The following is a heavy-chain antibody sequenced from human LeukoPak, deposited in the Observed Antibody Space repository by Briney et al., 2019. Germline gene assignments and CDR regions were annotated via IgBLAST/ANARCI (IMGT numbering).Heavy chain of an antibody. V-gene: IGHV3-21*01. Sequence: GGSLRLSCAASTFSISIYSMNWVRQAPGKVLEWVSSISGNSRSIYYADSVKGRFTISRDNAKNSLPLQMNSLRAEDTAVYYCARDSYDSSGYYHYFAAFDIWGQGTMVTVSS. D-gene: IGHD3-22*01. CDR1: TFSISIYS. J-gene: IGHJ3*02. CDR3: ARDSYDSSGYYHYFAAFDI. CDR2: ISGNSRSI.